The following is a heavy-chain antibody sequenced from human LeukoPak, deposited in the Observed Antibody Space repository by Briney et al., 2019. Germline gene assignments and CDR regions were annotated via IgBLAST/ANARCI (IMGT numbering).Heavy chain of an antibody. CDR1: GGSISSSSYY. CDR2: IYYSGST. D-gene: IGHD3-22*01. Sequence: PSETLSLTCTVSGGSISSSSYYWGWIRQPPGKGLEWIGSIYYSGSTYYNPSLKSRVTISVDTSKNQFSLKLSSVTAADTAVYYCARHHGQKWLLLVFVEYWGQGTLVTVSS. J-gene: IGHJ4*02. V-gene: IGHV4-39*01. CDR3: ARHHGQKWLLLVFVEY.